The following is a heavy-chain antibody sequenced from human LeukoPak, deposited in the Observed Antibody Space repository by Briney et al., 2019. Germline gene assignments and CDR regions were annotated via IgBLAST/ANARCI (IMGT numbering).Heavy chain of an antibody. J-gene: IGHJ4*02. Sequence: SETLSLTCTVSGYSISSGYYWGWIRPPPGKGLEWIGSFYDSGNTYYNPSLKSRVTISVDTSKNQFSLKVRSVTAADTAVYYCAKDASRSSSWYGVLPHWGQGTLVTVSS. V-gene: IGHV4-38-2*02. CDR3: AKDASRSSSWYGVLPH. D-gene: IGHD6-13*01. CDR2: FYDSGNT. CDR1: GYSISSGYY.